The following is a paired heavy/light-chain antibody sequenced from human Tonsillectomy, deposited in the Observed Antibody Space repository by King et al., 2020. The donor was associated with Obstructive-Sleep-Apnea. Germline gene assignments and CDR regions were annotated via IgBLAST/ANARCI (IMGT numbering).Heavy chain of an antibody. CDR3: TRDLDYVFDY. CDR1: GFTFSNHA. CDR2: IYGEGSSG. V-gene: IGHV3-74*01. Sequence: EVQFVESGGGLVQPGGSLRLSCAASGFTFSNHAMHWVRRVPGKGPMWVSRIYGEGSSGNYADSVKGRFTISRDNAWNTLYLQMNSLRAEDTAVYYCTRDLDYVFDYWGQGTLVTVSS. D-gene: IGHD3-10*02. J-gene: IGHJ4*02.
Light chain of an antibody. J-gene: IGLJ3*02. Sequence: QSALTQPRSVSGSPGQSVIISCTGTSSDVGGYNYVSWYQNHPGKAPKLMIYDVTKRPSGVPDRFSGSKSGNTASLTISGLQAEDEAEYFCCSYAASYSWVFGGGTELTVL. CDR3: CSYAASYSWV. CDR2: DVT. V-gene: IGLV2-11*01. CDR1: SSDVGGYNY.